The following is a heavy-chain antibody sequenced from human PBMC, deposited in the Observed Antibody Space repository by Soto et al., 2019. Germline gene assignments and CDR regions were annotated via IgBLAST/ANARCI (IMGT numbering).Heavy chain of an antibody. CDR2: IFWNGDR. V-gene: IGHV2-5*04. D-gene: IGHD4-17*01. CDR3: THLPYPVYGDDVFVN. CDR1: GFPLSTDGMG. J-gene: IGHJ4*01. Sequence: YGPTLGNHTQTLTMTYTFSGFPLSTDGMGVGWIRQPPGKALEWLALIFWNGDRRYSPSLESRLTVTYGASRSQVVLTMTNMDHVDTGTYYCTHLPYPVYGDDVFVNWAQRAPVTVSS.